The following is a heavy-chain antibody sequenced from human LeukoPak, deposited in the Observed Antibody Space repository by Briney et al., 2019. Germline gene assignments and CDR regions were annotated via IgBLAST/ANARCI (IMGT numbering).Heavy chain of an antibody. CDR3: AKDRGYNYFDY. J-gene: IGHJ4*02. CDR1: GVPFSRYA. CDR2: ISGSGGST. D-gene: IGHD5-24*01. Sequence: GGALRPSCAAPGVPFSRYAMGWVRQAPGKGLGGVSAISGSGGSTYYADSVKGRFTISRDNSKNTLYLQMNSLRAEDTAVYYCAKDRGYNYFDYWGQGTLVTVSS. V-gene: IGHV3-23*01.